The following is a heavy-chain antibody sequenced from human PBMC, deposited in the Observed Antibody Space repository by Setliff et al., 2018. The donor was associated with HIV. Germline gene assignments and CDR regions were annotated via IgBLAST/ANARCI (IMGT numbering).Heavy chain of an antibody. D-gene: IGHD3-16*01. Sequence: GGSLRLSCAASGFTFSSYGMSWVRQSPGKGLEWVSTISGSGGSTYHADSVKGRFTISRDNAKNTLHLQMNSLRAEDTAVYYCAKVGGLGDYVWGSWSYYYGMDVWGQGTTVTVSS. CDR1: GFTFSSYG. CDR3: AKVGGLGDYVWGSWSYYYGMDV. V-gene: IGHV3-23*01. J-gene: IGHJ6*02. CDR2: ISGSGGST.